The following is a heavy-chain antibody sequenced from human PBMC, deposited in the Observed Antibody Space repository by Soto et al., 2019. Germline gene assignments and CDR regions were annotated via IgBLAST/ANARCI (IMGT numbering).Heavy chain of an antibody. V-gene: IGHV3-66*01. CDR1: GFTVSNSY. D-gene: IGHD1-1*01. J-gene: IGHJ4*02. CDR2: IYSAGST. CDR3: ARGWTEFDY. Sequence: PGGSLRLSCAASGFTVSNSYMNWVRQAPGKGLEWVSIIYSAGSTYYGDSVKGRFTISRDNSKNTLFLQMNSLRAEDTAVYYCARGWTEFDYWGQGTLVTVS.